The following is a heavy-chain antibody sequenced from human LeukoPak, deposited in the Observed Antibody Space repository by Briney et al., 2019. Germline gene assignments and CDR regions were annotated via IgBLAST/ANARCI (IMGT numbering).Heavy chain of an antibody. Sequence: SETLSLTCTVSGGSISSYYWSWIRQPPGKGLEWIGYIYYSGSTNYNPSLKSRVTISVDTSKNQFSLRLSSVTAADTAVYYCARGPTTVPATYYFDYWGQGTLVTVSS. CDR2: IYYSGST. D-gene: IGHD4-11*01. CDR1: GGSISSYY. V-gene: IGHV4-59*01. CDR3: ARGPTTVPATYYFDY. J-gene: IGHJ4*02.